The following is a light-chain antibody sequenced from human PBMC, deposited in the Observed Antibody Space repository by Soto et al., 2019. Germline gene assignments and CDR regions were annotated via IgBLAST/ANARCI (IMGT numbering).Light chain of an antibody. CDR1: SSHVGGYNY. Sequence: QSALTQPPSASGSPGQSVTISCTGTSSHVGGYNYVSWYQQYPGKVPKLMVYEVNKRPSGVPDRLSGSKSGNTASLTVSGLQAEDEADYYCTSYAGGNNVFGTGTKLTVL. J-gene: IGLJ1*01. V-gene: IGLV2-8*01. CDR2: EVN. CDR3: TSYAGGNNV.